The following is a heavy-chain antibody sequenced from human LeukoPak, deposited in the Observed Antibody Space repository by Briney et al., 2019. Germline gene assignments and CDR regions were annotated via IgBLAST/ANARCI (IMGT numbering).Heavy chain of an antibody. J-gene: IGHJ5*02. CDR3: ARDRIRGYSGYGNNWFDP. Sequence: SETLSLTCTVSGGSISSGDYYWSWIRQPPGKGLEWIGYIYYSGSTYYNPSLKSRVTISVDMSKNQFSLKLSSVTAADTAVYYCARDRIRGYSGYGNNWFDPWGQGTLVTVSP. CDR1: GGSISSGDYY. D-gene: IGHD5-12*01. CDR2: IYYSGST. V-gene: IGHV4-30-4*01.